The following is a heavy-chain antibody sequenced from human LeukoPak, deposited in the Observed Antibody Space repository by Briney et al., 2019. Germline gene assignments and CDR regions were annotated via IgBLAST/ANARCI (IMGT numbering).Heavy chain of an antibody. CDR3: ARTYPQYYYGSGRSLGAFDY. V-gene: IGHV1-18*01. Sequence: ASVKVSCKASGYTFTSYGISWVRQAPGQGLEWMGWISAYNGNTNYAQKLQGRATMTTDTSTSTAYMELRSLRSDDTAVYYCARTYPQYYYGSGRSLGAFDYWGQGTLVTVSS. CDR1: GYTFTSYG. CDR2: ISAYNGNT. D-gene: IGHD3-10*01. J-gene: IGHJ4*02.